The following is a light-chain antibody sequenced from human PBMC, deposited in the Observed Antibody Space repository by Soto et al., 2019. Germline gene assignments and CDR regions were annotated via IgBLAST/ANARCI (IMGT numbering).Light chain of an antibody. V-gene: IGLV1-47*02. CDR2: SDD. J-gene: IGLJ1*01. Sequence: QSVLTQPPSASGTPGQRVTISCSGSSSNIGSNYVYWYQQVPGTAPKLLIYSDDQRPSGVPDRFSGSKSGTSASLAISGLRSEDEADYYCAAWDDSLSGSYVFGTGTKFTVL. CDR1: SSNIGSNY. CDR3: AAWDDSLSGSYV.